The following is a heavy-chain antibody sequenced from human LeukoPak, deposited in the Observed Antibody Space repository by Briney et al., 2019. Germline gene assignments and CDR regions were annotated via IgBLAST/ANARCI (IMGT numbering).Heavy chain of an antibody. CDR2: ISSSGSTI. J-gene: IGHJ4*02. V-gene: IGHV3-48*03. CDR3: AREDSSGYPSGGDY. CDR1: GFTFSSYE. D-gene: IGHD6-19*01. Sequence: GGSLRLSCAASGFTFSSYEMNWVRQAPGKGLEWVSYISSSGSTIYYADSVKGRFTISRDNAKNSLYLQMNSLRAEDTAVYYCAREDSSGYPSGGDYWGQGTLVTVSS.